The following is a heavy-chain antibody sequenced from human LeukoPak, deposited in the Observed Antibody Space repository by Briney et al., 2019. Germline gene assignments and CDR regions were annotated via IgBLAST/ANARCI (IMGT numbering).Heavy chain of an antibody. CDR1: GNSISSSRYY. D-gene: IGHD3/OR15-3a*01. CDR3: ARPDYDFWNGFYDF. V-gene: IGHV4-39*01. CDR2: IYYSGST. Sequence: PSETLSLTCTVSGNSISSSRYYWGWIRQPPGKGLEWIGSIYYSGSTFYNPSLRSRVTISVDTSEDQFSLRLTSVTAADTALYYCARPDYDFWNGFYDFWGQGILVTVSS. J-gene: IGHJ4*02.